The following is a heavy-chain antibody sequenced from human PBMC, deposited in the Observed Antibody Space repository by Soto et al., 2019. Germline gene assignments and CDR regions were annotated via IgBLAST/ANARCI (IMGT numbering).Heavy chain of an antibody. CDR3: ARDPRGGGYDYVHYYYMDV. D-gene: IGHD5-12*01. V-gene: IGHV3-33*01. CDR2: IWYDGSNK. Sequence: QHGGSLRLSCAASGFTFSSYGMHWVRQAPGKGLEWVAVIWYDGSNKYYADSVKGRFTISRDNSKNTLYLQMNSLRAEDTAVYYCARDPRGGGYDYVHYYYMDVWGKGTTVTVSS. J-gene: IGHJ6*03. CDR1: GFTFSSYG.